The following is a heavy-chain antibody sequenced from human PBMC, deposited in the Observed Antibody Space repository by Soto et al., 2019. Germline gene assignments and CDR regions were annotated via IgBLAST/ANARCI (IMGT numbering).Heavy chain of an antibody. V-gene: IGHV1-3*01. Sequence: ASVKVSCKASGYTFTSYAMHWVRQAPGQRLEWMGWINAGNGNTKYSQKFQGRVTITRATSASTAYMELSSLRSEDTAVYYCARETAYDSSGYYFDYWGQGTLVTVSS. CDR3: ARETAYDSSGYYFDY. J-gene: IGHJ4*02. CDR1: GYTFTSYA. D-gene: IGHD3-22*01. CDR2: INAGNGNT.